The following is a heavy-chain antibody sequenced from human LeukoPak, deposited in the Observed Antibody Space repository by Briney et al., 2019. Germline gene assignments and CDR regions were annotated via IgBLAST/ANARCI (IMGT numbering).Heavy chain of an antibody. CDR1: GFTVSSNY. CDR2: IYSGGST. D-gene: IGHD3-22*01. Sequence: GGSLRLSCAASGFTVSSNYMSWVRQAPGKGPEWVSVIYSGGSTYYADSVKGRFTISRDNSKNTLYLQMNSLRAEDTAVYYCARGSRRGPAGYYDSSGYYYGGDFDYWGQGTLVTVSS. J-gene: IGHJ4*02. CDR3: ARGSRRGPAGYYDSSGYYYGGDFDY. V-gene: IGHV3-53*01.